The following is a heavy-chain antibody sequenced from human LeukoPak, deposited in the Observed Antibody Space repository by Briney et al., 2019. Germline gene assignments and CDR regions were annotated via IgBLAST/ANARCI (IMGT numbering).Heavy chain of an antibody. CDR3: ARDLMRFLEWVN. CDR1: GFVFNTYA. D-gene: IGHD3-3*01. CDR2: ISYDGSNE. V-gene: IGHV3-30-3*01. Sequence: HPGGSLRLSCAASGFVFNTYAMHWVRQAPGKGLEWVAVISYDGSNENYAESVKGRFTISRDNSENTLYLQMNSLRVEDTAVYYCARDLMRFLEWVNWGQGTLVTVSS. J-gene: IGHJ4*02.